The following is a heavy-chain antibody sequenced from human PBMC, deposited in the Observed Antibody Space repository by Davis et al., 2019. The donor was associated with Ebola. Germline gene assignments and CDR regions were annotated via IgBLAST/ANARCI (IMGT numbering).Heavy chain of an antibody. Sequence: SETLSLTCTVSGGSISSYYWSWIRQPPGKGLEWIGYIYYSGSTYYNPSLKSRVTISVDTSKNQFSLKLTSVTAADTAVYYCVRVYCSGGTCYSAYYYGMDVWGQGTTVTVSS. V-gene: IGHV4-59*04. D-gene: IGHD2-15*01. J-gene: IGHJ6*02. CDR2: IYYSGST. CDR3: VRVYCSGGTCYSAYYYGMDV. CDR1: GGSISSYY.